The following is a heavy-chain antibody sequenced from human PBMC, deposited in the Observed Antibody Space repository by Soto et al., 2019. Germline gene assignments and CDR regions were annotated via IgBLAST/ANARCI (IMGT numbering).Heavy chain of an antibody. D-gene: IGHD5-18*01. CDR1: GGSISSSSYY. J-gene: IGHJ4*02. CDR3: ARRFDSYGDYFDY. CDR2: IYYSGST. Sequence: WETLSLTCTVSGGSISSSSYYWGWIRQPPGNGLEWIGSIYYSGSTYYNPSLKSRVTISVDTSKNQFSLKLSSVTAADTAVYYCARRFDSYGDYFDYWGQGTLVTVAS. V-gene: IGHV4-39*01.